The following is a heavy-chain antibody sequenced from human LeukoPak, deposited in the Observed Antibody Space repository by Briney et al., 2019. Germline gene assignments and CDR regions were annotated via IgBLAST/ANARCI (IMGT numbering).Heavy chain of an antibody. CDR3: TTDLPYDSSGYQP. Sequence: PGGSLRLSCAASGFTFSNAWMSWVRQAPGKGLEWGGGIKSKTDGRTTDYAAPVKGRFTISRDDSQNTLYLQMNSLKTEDTAVYYCTTDLPYDSSGYQPWGQGTLVTVSS. CDR1: GFTFSNAW. V-gene: IGHV3-15*01. CDR2: IKSKTDGRTT. D-gene: IGHD3-22*01. J-gene: IGHJ5*02.